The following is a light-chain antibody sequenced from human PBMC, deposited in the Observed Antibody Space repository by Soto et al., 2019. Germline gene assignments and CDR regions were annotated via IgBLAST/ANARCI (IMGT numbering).Light chain of an antibody. CDR3: QQYNNWPPRYT. CDR2: DSS. CDR1: QSVSRA. Sequence: DIVLTQSPATLSVSPGESATLSCRASQSVSRALAWYQHVPGQAPRLLIYDSSTRATSVPARFSGSGSGTRFTLTISSLQSEDFAVYYCQQYNNWPPRYTFGQGTKLQI. J-gene: IGKJ2*01. V-gene: IGKV3-15*01.